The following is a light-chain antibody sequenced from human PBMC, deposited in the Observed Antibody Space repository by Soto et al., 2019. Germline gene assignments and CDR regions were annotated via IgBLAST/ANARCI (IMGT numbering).Light chain of an antibody. CDR1: SSDIGGYDY. Sequence: QSALTQSASVSGSPGQSITISCTGTSSDIGGYDYVSWYQQHTGKAPKLMIYDVSNRPSGVSNRFSGSKSGNTASLTISGLQAEDEADYYCSSHTTSSTVIFGGGTKVTVL. J-gene: IGLJ2*01. CDR2: DVS. V-gene: IGLV2-14*01. CDR3: SSHTTSSTVI.